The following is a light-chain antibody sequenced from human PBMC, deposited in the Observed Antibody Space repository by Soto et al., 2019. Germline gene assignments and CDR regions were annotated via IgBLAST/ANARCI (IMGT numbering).Light chain of an antibody. CDR3: QQYDNLPPLT. CDR1: QSISSY. J-gene: IGKJ4*01. Sequence: DIQMTQSPSSLSASVGDRVTITCRASQSISSYLNWYQQKPGKAPKLLIYAASSLQSGVPSRFSGSGSGTGFTLTISSLQPEDFATYYCQQYDNLPPLTFGGGTKVEIK. CDR2: AAS. V-gene: IGKV1-39*01.